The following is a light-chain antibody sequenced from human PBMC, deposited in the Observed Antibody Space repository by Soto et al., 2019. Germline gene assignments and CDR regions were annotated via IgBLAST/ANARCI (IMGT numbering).Light chain of an antibody. Sequence: QSALTQPASVSGSPGQSITISCTGTSSDVGGYNYVSWYQQYPGKAPKLMIYDVTYRPSGVSNRFSGSKSGNTASLTISGLQAEDEADYYCSSYTSSSLYVFGIGTKVTVL. V-gene: IGLV2-14*03. J-gene: IGLJ1*01. CDR1: SSDVGGYNY. CDR3: SSYTSSSLYV. CDR2: DVT.